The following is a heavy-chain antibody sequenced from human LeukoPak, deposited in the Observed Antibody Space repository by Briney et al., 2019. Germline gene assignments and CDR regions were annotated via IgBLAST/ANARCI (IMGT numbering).Heavy chain of an antibody. Sequence: SQTLSLTSTVSGGSISSGDYYWSWIRQPPGKGLEWIGYIYYSGSTYYNPSLKSRVTISVDTSKNQFSLKLSSVTAADTAVYYCARAPRITIFGVVIVYFQHWGQGTLVTVSS. V-gene: IGHV4-30-4*01. CDR1: GGSISSGDYY. CDR2: IYYSGST. D-gene: IGHD3-3*01. J-gene: IGHJ1*01. CDR3: ARAPRITIFGVVIVYFQH.